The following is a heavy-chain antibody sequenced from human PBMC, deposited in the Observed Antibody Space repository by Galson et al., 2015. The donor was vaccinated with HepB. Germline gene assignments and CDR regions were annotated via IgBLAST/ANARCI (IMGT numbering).Heavy chain of an antibody. Sequence: SLRLSCAASGFTFSSYAMHWVGQAPGKGLEWVSVISYDGINKDNIDSVKGRFTISRDDSRDTLYLQMNSLRLDDTAVYYCARDVGNIYWYFDLWGRGTPVTVSA. V-gene: IGHV3-30*04. CDR2: ISYDGINK. CDR1: GFTFSSYA. CDR3: ARDVGNIYWYFDL. J-gene: IGHJ2*01. D-gene: IGHD4-23*01.